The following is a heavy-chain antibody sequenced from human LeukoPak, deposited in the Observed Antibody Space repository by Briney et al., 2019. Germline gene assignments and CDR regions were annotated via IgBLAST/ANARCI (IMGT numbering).Heavy chain of an antibody. D-gene: IGHD5-24*01. CDR3: AKTGGRDGYGFDY. V-gene: IGHV3-30*02. CDR1: GFTFSSHG. Sequence: GGSLRLSCAASGFTFSSHGMHWVRQAPGKGVEWVAVVRYDGSDKYYADSVKGRFTISRDNSKNTLYLQMNSLRAEDTALYYCAKTGGRDGYGFDYWGQGTLVTVSP. CDR2: VRYDGSDK. J-gene: IGHJ4*02.